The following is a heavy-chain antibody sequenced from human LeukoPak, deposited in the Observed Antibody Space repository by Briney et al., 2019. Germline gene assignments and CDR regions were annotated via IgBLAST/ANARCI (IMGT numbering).Heavy chain of an antibody. Sequence: ETLSLTCTVSGGSISSSSYYWGWIRQPPGKGLEWVSYIDGSSNIIYYADSVKGRFIISRDNARDSLYLQMNSLRAEDTAVYYCTLLNWGVAFDIWGQGAMVTVSS. CDR3: TLLNWGVAFDI. CDR2: IDGSSNII. D-gene: IGHD7-27*01. J-gene: IGHJ3*02. V-gene: IGHV3-48*01. CDR1: GGSISSSS.